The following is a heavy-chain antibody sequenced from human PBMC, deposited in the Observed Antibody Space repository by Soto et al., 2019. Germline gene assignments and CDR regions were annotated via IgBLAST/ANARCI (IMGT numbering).Heavy chain of an antibody. CDR1: GGTFSSYT. Sequence: QVQLVQSGAEVKKPGSSVKVSCKASGGTFSSYTISWVRQAPGQGLEWMGRIIPILGIANYAQKFQGRVRITADKSTSTAYMELSSLRSEDTAVYYCASINSSGYKGLDYWGQGTLVTVSS. V-gene: IGHV1-69*02. D-gene: IGHD3-22*01. CDR3: ASINSSGYKGLDY. J-gene: IGHJ4*02. CDR2: IIPILGIA.